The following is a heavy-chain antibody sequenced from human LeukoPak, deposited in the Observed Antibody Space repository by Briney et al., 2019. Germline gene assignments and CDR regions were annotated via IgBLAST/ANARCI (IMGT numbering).Heavy chain of an antibody. J-gene: IGHJ5*02. Sequence: GASVKVSCKASGYTFTSYYMHWVRQAPGQGLEWMGIINPSGGSTSYAQKFQGRVTMTRDTSTSTVYMELSSLRPEDTAVYYCARGNYSGSYYDFWSGTEGFDPWGQGTLVTVSS. V-gene: IGHV1-46*01. CDR2: INPSGGST. CDR1: GYTFTSYY. D-gene: IGHD3-3*01. CDR3: ARGNYSGSYYDFWSGTEGFDP.